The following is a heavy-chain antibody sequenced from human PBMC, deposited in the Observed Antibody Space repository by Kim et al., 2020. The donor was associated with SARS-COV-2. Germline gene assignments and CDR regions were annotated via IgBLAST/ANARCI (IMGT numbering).Heavy chain of an antibody. CDR1: GGTFSNYA. Sequence: SVKVSCKASGGTFSNYAISWVRQAPGQGLEWMGGIIPIFGTANYAQRFQGRVTITADESTSTAYMELSSLRSEDTAVYYCARGGYSSGFNYYYGMDGWGQGTTVTVSS. CDR2: IIPIFGTA. D-gene: IGHD6-19*01. CDR3: ARGGYSSGFNYYYGMDG. V-gene: IGHV1-69*13. J-gene: IGHJ6*02.